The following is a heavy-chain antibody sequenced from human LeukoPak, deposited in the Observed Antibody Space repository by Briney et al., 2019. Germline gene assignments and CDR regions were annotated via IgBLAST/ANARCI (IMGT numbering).Heavy chain of an antibody. CDR2: ISGSGRST. CDR3: AKNWGYYVTSYYFDS. J-gene: IGHJ4*02. V-gene: IGHV3-23*01. Sequence: GGSLRLSCAASGSTFSSYAMSWVRQAPGKGLEWVSTISGSGRSTDFAESVKGRFTISRDNSKNTLYLQMNSLRAEDTAIYYCAKNWGYYVTSYYFDSWGQGTLVTVSS. D-gene: IGHD3-10*02. CDR1: GSTFSSYA.